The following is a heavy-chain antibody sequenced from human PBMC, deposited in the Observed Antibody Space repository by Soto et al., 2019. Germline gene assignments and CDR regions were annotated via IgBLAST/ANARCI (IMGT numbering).Heavy chain of an antibody. D-gene: IGHD3-22*01. CDR2: INSDGSST. CDR3: ARFGTYYESSGYLY. V-gene: IGHV3-74*01. Sequence: LRLSCAASGFTFSSNWMHGVRQAPGKGLVWVSRINSDGSSTSYADSVKGRFIISRDNAKNTLYLQMNSLRAEDTAVYYCARFGTYYESSGYLYWGLGTLVTVSS. CDR1: GFTFSSNW. J-gene: IGHJ4*02.